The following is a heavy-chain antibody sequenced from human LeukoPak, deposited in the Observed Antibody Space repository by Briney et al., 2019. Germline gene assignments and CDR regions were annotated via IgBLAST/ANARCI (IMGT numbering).Heavy chain of an antibody. J-gene: IGHJ4*02. CDR3: AVSADDYGDPISFDY. D-gene: IGHD4-17*01. CDR1: GYSISSGYY. Sequence: SETLSLTCAVSGYSISSGYYWGWIRQPPGKGLEVIGSIYHSGSTYYNPSLKSRVTISVDKSKNQFSLKLSSVTAADTAVYYCAVSADDYGDPISFDYWGQGTLVTVSS. V-gene: IGHV4-38-2*01. CDR2: IYHSGST.